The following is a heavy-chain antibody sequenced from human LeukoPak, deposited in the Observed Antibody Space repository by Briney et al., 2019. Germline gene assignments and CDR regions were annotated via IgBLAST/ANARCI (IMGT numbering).Heavy chain of an antibody. Sequence: ASVKVSCKASGYTFTSYDINWVRQATGQGLERMGWMNPNSGNTGYAQKFQGRVTMTTDTSISTAYMELSRLRSDDTAVYYCARDVHYYGSGSIPYWGQGTLVTVSS. CDR2: MNPNSGNT. J-gene: IGHJ4*02. D-gene: IGHD3-10*01. CDR1: GYTFTSYD. CDR3: ARDVHYYGSGSIPY. V-gene: IGHV1-8*02.